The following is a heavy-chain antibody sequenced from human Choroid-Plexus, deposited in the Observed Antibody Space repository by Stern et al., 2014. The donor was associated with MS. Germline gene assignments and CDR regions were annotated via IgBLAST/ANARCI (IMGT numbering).Heavy chain of an antibody. Sequence: HVQLVESGGGVAQPGRPLILSCAASGFTFSNFGMHWVRQAPGKGLEWVALISYDGSDKYYADSVKGRFTIFRDNSKNTLYMHMNSLRAEDTAVYYCAKDRQWSTYFFDYWGQGSLVTVSS. CDR2: ISYDGSDK. D-gene: IGHD2-15*01. CDR3: AKDRQWSTYFFDY. V-gene: IGHV3-30*18. J-gene: IGHJ4*02. CDR1: GFTFSNFG.